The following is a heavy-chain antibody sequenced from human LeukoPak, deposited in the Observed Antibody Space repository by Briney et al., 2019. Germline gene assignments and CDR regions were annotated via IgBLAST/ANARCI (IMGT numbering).Heavy chain of an antibody. J-gene: IGHJ4*02. Sequence: RSLRLSCAASGFTFDDYAMHWVRQAPGKGLEWVSGISWNSGSIGYADSVKGRFTISRDNAKNSLYLQMNSLRAEDTALYYGAKDGRWQPSADCFDYWGQGTLVTVSS. CDR1: GFTFDDYA. V-gene: IGHV3-9*01. CDR3: AKDGRWQPSADCFDY. D-gene: IGHD2-15*01. CDR2: ISWNSGSI.